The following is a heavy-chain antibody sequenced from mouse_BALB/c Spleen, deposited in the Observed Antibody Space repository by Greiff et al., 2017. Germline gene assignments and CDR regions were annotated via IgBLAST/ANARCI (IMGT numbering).Heavy chain of an antibody. Sequence: VQLKESGPGLVKPSQSLSLTCTVTGYSITSDYAWNWIRQFPGNKLEWMGYISYSGSTSYNPSLKSRISITRDTSKNQFFLQLNSVTTEDTATYYCARYGSDAMDYWGQGTSVTVSS. J-gene: IGHJ4*01. CDR3: ARYGSDAMDY. CDR2: ISYSGST. V-gene: IGHV3-2*02. D-gene: IGHD1-1*01. CDR1: GYSITSDYA.